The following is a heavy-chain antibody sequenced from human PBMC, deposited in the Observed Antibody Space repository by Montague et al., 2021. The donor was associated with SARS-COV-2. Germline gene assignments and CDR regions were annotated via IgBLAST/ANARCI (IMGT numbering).Heavy chain of an antibody. V-gene: IGHV4-59*01. CDR2: IYYSGST. Sequence: SETLSLTCTVSGGSISSYYWSWIRQPPGKGLEWIGYIYYSGSTNYNPSLKSRVTISVDTSKNQFSLKLSSVTAADTAVYYCARCITIFGVVGSWFDPWGQGTLATVPS. CDR1: GGSISSYY. J-gene: IGHJ5*02. CDR3: ARCITIFGVVGSWFDP. D-gene: IGHD3-3*01.